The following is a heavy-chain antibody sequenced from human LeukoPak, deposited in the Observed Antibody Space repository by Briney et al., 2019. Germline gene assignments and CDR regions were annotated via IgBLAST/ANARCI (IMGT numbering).Heavy chain of an antibody. Sequence: SETLSLTCTVSGDSISSGDYYWSWIRQPAGKGLEWIGRISSSGSTNYNPSLKSRVTISVDTSKNQFSLKLWSLTATDTAVYYCARVRGSWSYYHMDVWGKGTAVTVSS. CDR2: ISSSGST. CDR3: ARVRGSWSYYHMDV. J-gene: IGHJ6*03. CDR1: GDSISSGDYY. D-gene: IGHD6-13*01. V-gene: IGHV4-61*02.